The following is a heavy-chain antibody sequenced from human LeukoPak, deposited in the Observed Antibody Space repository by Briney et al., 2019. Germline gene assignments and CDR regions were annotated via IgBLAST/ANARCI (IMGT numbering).Heavy chain of an antibody. CDR1: GFTFSSYA. V-gene: IGHV3-53*04. CDR3: ARDRAAAGTAPYWYFDL. CDR2: IYSGGST. Sequence: SGGSLRLSCAASGFTFSSYAMSWVRQAPGKGLEWVSVIYSGGSTYYADSVKGRFTISRHNSKNTLYLQMNSLRAEDTAVYYCARDRAAAGTAPYWYFDLWGRGTLVTVSS. J-gene: IGHJ2*01. D-gene: IGHD6-13*01.